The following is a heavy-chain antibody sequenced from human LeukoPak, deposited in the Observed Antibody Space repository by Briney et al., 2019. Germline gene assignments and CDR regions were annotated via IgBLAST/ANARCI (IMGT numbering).Heavy chain of an antibody. CDR2: IKQDGSEK. CDR3: ARDKAAAESDY. V-gene: IGHV3-7*03. D-gene: IGHD6-13*01. Sequence: PSETLSLTCAVYGGSFSGYYWSWVRQAPGKGLEWVANIKQDGSEKYYVDSVKGRFTISRDNAKNSLYLQMNSLRAEDTAVYYCARDKAAAESDYWGQGTLVTVSS. CDR1: GGSFSGYY. J-gene: IGHJ4*02.